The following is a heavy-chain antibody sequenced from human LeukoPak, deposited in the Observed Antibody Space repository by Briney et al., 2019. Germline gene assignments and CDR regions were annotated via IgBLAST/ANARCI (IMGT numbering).Heavy chain of an antibody. CDR2: INSDGSTT. J-gene: IGHJ4*02. CDR1: GFTFSSNW. CDR3: ARGEPIDY. Sequence: GESLRLSCAASGFTFSSNWMYWVRQAPGKGLVWVSRINSDGSTTSYVDFVKGRFTISRDNAKSTLYLQMNSLRAEDTAVYYCARGEPIDYWGQGTLVSVST. V-gene: IGHV3-74*01. D-gene: IGHD1-14*01.